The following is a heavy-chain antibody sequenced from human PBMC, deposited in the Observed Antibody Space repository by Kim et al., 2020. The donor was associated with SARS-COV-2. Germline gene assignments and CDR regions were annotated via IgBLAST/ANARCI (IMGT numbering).Heavy chain of an antibody. D-gene: IGHD1-26*01. CDR2: ISYDGSKK. Sequence: GGSLRLSCAASGFTFNSYAMHWVRQAPGKGLEWVAVISYDGSKKYYADSVKGRFTISRDNSENTLYLQMDSLRAEDTAVYYCARGSGRFLPYSVYFFDYWGQGTLLTVSS. CDR3: ARGSGRFLPYSVYFFDY. J-gene: IGHJ4*02. CDR1: GFTFNSYA. V-gene: IGHV3-30-3*01.